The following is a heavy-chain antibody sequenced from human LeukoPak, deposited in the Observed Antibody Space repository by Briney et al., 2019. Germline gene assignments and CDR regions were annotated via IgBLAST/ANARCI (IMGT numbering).Heavy chain of an antibody. D-gene: IGHD4-23*01. V-gene: IGHV3-11*01. CDR2: ISSSGSTI. Sequence: PGGSLRLSCAASGFTFSDYYMSWIRQAPGKGLEWVSYISSSGSTIYYADSVKGRFTISRDNAKKSLYLQMNSLRAEDTALYYCAKDISLGGNSGGFDYWGQGTLVTVSS. CDR3: AKDISLGGNSGGFDY. J-gene: IGHJ4*02. CDR1: GFTFSDYY.